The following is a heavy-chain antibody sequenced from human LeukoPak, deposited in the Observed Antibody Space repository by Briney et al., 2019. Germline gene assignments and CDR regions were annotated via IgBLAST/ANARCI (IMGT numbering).Heavy chain of an antibody. V-gene: IGHV3-7*01. D-gene: IGHD4-17*01. CDR2: IKKDGSEK. CDR3: ARQSGTMVTTRFDY. J-gene: IGHJ4*02. CDR1: GFTFSDFW. Sequence: GGSLRLSCAASGFTFSDFWMSWVRQAPGKGLEWVANIKKDGSEKYYVDSVEGRFTISRDNAKNSLYLQMNSLRAEDTAIYYCARQSGTMVTTRFDYWGQGTLVTVSS.